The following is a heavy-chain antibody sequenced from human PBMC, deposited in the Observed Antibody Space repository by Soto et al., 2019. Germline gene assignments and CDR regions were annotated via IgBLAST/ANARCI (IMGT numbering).Heavy chain of an antibody. J-gene: IGHJ4*02. V-gene: IGHV4-61*01. Sequence: SETLSLTCTVSGGSVTSGSYYWSWIRQPPGKGLEWIGYIYYSGSPNYNPSLKSRVAISVDTSKNQFTLNLSSVSAADTAAHYCARGERLVATPYFDYWGQGTLVTVSS. CDR1: GGSVTSGSYY. CDR2: IYYSGSP. D-gene: IGHD2-15*01. CDR3: ARGERLVATPYFDY.